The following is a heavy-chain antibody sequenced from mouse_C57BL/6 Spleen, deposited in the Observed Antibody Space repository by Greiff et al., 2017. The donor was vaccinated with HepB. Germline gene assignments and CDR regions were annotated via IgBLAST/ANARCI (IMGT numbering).Heavy chain of an antibody. CDR3: ARSITHYYAMDY. Sequence: VQLQQPGAELVKPGASVKLSCKASGYTFTSYWMQWVKQRPGQGLEWIGEIDPSDSYTNYNQKFKGKATLTVDTSSSTAYMQLSSLTSEDSAVYYCARSITHYYAMDYWGQGTSVTVSS. V-gene: IGHV1-50*01. D-gene: IGHD2-4*01. J-gene: IGHJ4*01. CDR2: IDPSDSYT. CDR1: GYTFTSYW.